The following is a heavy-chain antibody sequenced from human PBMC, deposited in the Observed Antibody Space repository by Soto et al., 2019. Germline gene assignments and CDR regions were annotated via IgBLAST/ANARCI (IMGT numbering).Heavy chain of an antibody. D-gene: IGHD5-18*01. CDR2: ISPNRGGT. CDR3: ARVGEMMVTDL. CDR1: RYSFTPLY. Sequence: SAVKVSYKPSRYSFTPLYLHWVRQAPGHGLEGMGLISPNRGGTDYARKFQGRVSMTSDTSTGTVYLEMHRLTSDDSTLYYCARVGEMMVTDLWGQGTLVTVSS. V-gene: IGHV1-2*02. J-gene: IGHJ5*02.